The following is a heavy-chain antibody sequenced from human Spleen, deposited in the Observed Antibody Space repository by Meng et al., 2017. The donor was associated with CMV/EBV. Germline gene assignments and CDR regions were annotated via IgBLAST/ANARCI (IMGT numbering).Heavy chain of an antibody. D-gene: IGHD7-27*01. CDR1: GYSFSTYG. V-gene: IGHV1-18*01. CDR2: ITAYNGNT. J-gene: IGHJ5*02. CDR3: AGGNWGQGDWFDP. Sequence: KASGYSFSTYGITWVRQAPGQGLEWMGWITAYNGNTKYAQELQGRVTMTADTSTSTAYMELRSLTSDDTAVYYCAGGNWGQGDWFDPWGQGTLVTVSS.